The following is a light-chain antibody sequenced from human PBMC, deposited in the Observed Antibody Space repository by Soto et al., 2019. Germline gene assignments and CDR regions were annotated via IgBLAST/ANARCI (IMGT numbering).Light chain of an antibody. V-gene: IGKV1-5*03. J-gene: IGKJ2*01. Sequence: DIQMTQSPSTLSTSVGDRVTITCRASQSISTWLAWYQQKPGKAPNLLIYEASSLESGVPSRFSGSGSGTEFTLSIGGLQPDDFATFYCQQYSSSPYTFGQGTKLEIK. CDR3: QQYSSSPYT. CDR1: QSISTW. CDR2: EAS.